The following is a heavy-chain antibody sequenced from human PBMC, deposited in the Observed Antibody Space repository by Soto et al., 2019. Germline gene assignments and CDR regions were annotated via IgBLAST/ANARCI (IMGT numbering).Heavy chain of an antibody. CDR1: GFTFSSYW. D-gene: IGHD6-13*01. J-gene: IGHJ4*02. CDR3: ARDASSSWYYFDY. CDR2: IKQDGSEK. Sequence: GGSLRLSCAASGFTFSSYWMSWVRQAPGKGLEWVANIKQDGSEKYYVDSVKGRFTISRDNAKNSLYLQMNSLRAEDTAVYYCARDASSSWYYFDYWGQGTLVTVSS. V-gene: IGHV3-7*01.